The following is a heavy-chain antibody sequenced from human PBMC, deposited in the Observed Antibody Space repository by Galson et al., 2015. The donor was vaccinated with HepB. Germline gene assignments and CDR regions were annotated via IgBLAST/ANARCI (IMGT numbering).Heavy chain of an antibody. CDR2: IIPIFGTA. D-gene: IGHD6-13*01. CDR3: ARLIAAAGTSGY. CDR1: GGTFSSYA. Sequence: SVKVSCKASGGTFSSYAISWVRQAPGQGLEWIGGIIPIFGTANYAQRFQGRVTVTADESTSTAYLELSSLRSEDTAVYYCARLIAAAGTSGYWGQGTLVTVSS. J-gene: IGHJ4*02. V-gene: IGHV1-69*13.